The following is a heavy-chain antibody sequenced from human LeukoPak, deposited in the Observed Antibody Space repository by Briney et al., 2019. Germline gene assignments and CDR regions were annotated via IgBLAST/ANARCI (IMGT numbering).Heavy chain of an antibody. CDR1: GGSISSYY. Sequence: PSETLSLTCTVSGGSISSYYWSWIRQPAGKGLEWIGRIYTSGSTNYNPSLKSRVTMSVDTSKNQFSLKLSSVTAADTAVYYCARVGAVPAAQPYFDYWGQGTLVTVSS. V-gene: IGHV4-4*07. D-gene: IGHD2-2*01. J-gene: IGHJ4*02. CDR3: ARVGAVPAAQPYFDY. CDR2: IYTSGST.